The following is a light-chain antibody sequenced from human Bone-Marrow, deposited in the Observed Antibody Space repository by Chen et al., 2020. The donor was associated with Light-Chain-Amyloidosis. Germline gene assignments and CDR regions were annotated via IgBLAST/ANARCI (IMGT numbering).Light chain of an antibody. CDR3: MQSRHLRT. CDR1: QSLLYSNGVTY. CDR2: EAF. J-gene: IGKJ1*01. V-gene: IGKV2D-29*01. Sequence: DVGMTQTPLSLSVTPGQPASISCKSSQSLLYSNGVTYLYWFLQKPGQPPQLLIYEAFNRFSGVPHRVSGSGSGTDFTLKISRVEAEDVGTYYCMQSRHLRTFGQGTKVEIK.